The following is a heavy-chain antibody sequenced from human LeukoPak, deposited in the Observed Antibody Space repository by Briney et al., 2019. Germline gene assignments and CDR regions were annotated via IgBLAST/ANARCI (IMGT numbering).Heavy chain of an antibody. V-gene: IGHV4-59*08. Sequence: SETLSLTCTVSGGSISSYYWSWIRQPPGKGQEWIGYIYYSGSTNYNPSLKSRVTISVDTSKNQFSLKLSSVTAADTAVYYCARLWIPYYFDYWGQGTLVTVSS. CDR3: ARLWIPYYFDY. D-gene: IGHD5-18*01. CDR2: IYYSGST. CDR1: GGSISSYY. J-gene: IGHJ4*02.